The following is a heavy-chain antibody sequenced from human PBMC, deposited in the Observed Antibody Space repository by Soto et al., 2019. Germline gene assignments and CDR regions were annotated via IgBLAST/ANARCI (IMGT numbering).Heavy chain of an antibody. CDR2: ITYDGANG. D-gene: IGHD6-13*01. CDR3: ARGQQLVFNYYYYYGMDV. Sequence: HPGGSLRLSCLASGFIFRSYAMHWVRQAPGKGLEWVAVITYDGANGYYADSVRGRFAISRDNSKSTLFLQMNSLRSEDTAVYYCARGQQLVFNYYYYYGMDVWGQGTTVTAP. CDR1: GFIFRSYA. V-gene: IGHV3-30*09. J-gene: IGHJ6*02.